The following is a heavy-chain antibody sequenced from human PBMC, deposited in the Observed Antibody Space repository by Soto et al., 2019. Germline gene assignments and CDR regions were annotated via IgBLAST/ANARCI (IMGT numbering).Heavy chain of an antibody. V-gene: IGHV4-38-2*02. J-gene: IGHJ5*02. CDR1: GYSISSGYY. D-gene: IGHD3-22*01. CDR2: IYHSGKT. Sequence: SETLSLTCVVSGYSISSGYYWAWVRQPPGKELEWIGSIYHSGKTYYKPSLRSRVTVSVDTSKNQFSMKLISVTAADTAVYYCARDKRVTMIGGWFDPWGLGTLVTVSS. CDR3: ARDKRVTMIGGWFDP.